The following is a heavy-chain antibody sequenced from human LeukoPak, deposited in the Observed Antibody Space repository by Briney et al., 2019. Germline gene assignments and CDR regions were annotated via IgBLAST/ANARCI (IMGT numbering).Heavy chain of an antibody. CDR3: ARRRWSDDELVGYY. CDR1: GASFSSYY. CDR2: IYYNEKT. D-gene: IGHD2-15*01. Sequence: SETLSLTCSVSGASFSSYYWNWVRQTPGKGLEWIGYIYYNEKTDYCPSLKSRVTMSLDTSKNQSSLKLSSVTAADTAVYYCARRRWSDDELVGYYWGQGTLVTVSS. V-gene: IGHV4-59*04. J-gene: IGHJ4*02.